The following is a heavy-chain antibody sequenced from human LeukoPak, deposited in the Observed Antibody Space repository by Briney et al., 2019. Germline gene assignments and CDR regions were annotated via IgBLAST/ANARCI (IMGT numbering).Heavy chain of an antibody. D-gene: IGHD2-21*02. Sequence: PSETLSLTCTVSGGSISSSSYYWGWIRQPPGKGLEWIGSIYYSGSTYYNPSLKSRVTISVDTSKNQFSLKLSSVTAADTAVYYCAVVVVTAMLCDFWRRETLVTVSS. CDR1: GGSISSSSYY. CDR3: AVVVVTAMLCDF. J-gene: IGHJ4*02. CDR2: IYYSGST. V-gene: IGHV4-39*01.